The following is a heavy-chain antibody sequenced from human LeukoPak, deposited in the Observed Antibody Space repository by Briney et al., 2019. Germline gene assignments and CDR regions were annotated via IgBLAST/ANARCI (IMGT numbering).Heavy chain of an antibody. V-gene: IGHV4-34*03. CDR1: GGSFSGYY. J-gene: IGHJ6*03. CDR2: INHSGST. D-gene: IGHD1-26*01. CDR3: TTIVGGTTYYYYYMDV. Sequence: SETLSLTCAVYGGSFSGYYWSWIRQPPGKGLEWIGEINHSGSTNYNPSLKSRVTISVDKSKNQFSLKLSSVTAEDAAVYYCTTIVGGTTYYYYYMDVWGKGTTVTISS.